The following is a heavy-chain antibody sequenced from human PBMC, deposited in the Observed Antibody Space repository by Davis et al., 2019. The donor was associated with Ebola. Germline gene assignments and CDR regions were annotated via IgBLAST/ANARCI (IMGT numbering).Heavy chain of an antibody. J-gene: IGHJ5*02. D-gene: IGHD2-2*01. Sequence: SETLSLTCTVSGDSFSSHFYSWIRQSPGKGLEWIGYMHKSGSTTYNPSLKSRVTISVDTSKRQFSLRLTSVTAADTAMYYCARDRSTAAAGGWFDPWGQGTLVSVSS. CDR1: GDSFSSHF. CDR3: ARDRSTAAAGGWFDP. CDR2: MHKSGST. V-gene: IGHV4-59*11.